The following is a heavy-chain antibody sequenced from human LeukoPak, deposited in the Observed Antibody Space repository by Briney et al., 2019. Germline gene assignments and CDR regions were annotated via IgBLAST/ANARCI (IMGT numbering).Heavy chain of an antibody. D-gene: IGHD3-10*01. CDR1: GGSFSGYY. V-gene: IGHV4-34*01. CDR2: INHSGST. Sequence: SETLSLTCAVYGGSFSGYYWSWIRQPPGKGLEWIGEINHSGSTNYNPSLKSRVTISVDTSKNQFSLKLSSVTAADTAVYYCATTPITMVRGEKYNWFDPWGQGTLVTVSS. J-gene: IGHJ5*02. CDR3: ATTPITMVRGEKYNWFDP.